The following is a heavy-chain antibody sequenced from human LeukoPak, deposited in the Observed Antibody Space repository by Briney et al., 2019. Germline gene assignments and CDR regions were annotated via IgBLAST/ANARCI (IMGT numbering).Heavy chain of an antibody. J-gene: IGHJ4*02. V-gene: IGHV4-59*08. Sequence: PSETLSLTCTVSGGSISNYFWSWIRQPPGKGLEWIGYIYYSGSTKYNPSIKSRVTISVDTSKNQFSLKLSSVTAADTAVYYCARSLRGYRFATDYWGQGTLVTVSS. CDR2: IYYSGST. CDR1: GGSISNYF. D-gene: IGHD5-18*01. CDR3: ARSLRGYRFATDY.